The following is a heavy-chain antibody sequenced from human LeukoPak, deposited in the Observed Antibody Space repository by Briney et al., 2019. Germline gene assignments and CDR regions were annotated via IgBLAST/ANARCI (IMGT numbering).Heavy chain of an antibody. J-gene: IGHJ4*02. CDR3: ARFNTEQRGFDY. Sequence: PGGSLRLSCAASGFTFSSYAMSWVRQAPGKGLEWVSAISGSGGSTYYADSVKGRFTISRDNSKNTLYLQMNSMRAEDTAVYYCARFNTEQRGFDYWGQGTLVTVSS. CDR2: ISGSGGST. CDR1: GFTFSSYA. D-gene: IGHD6-25*01. V-gene: IGHV3-23*01.